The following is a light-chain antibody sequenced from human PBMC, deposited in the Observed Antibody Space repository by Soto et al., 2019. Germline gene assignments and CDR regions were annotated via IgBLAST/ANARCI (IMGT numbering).Light chain of an antibody. Sequence: EIVLTQSPATLSLSPGERATLSCRASQSVSSYLAWYQQKPGQAPRLLIYDASNRATGIPARFSGSGSGTDVPLTISSLEPEDSAVYYCQQHSNWVTFGGGTKLEIK. CDR1: QSVSSY. J-gene: IGKJ4*01. CDR2: DAS. V-gene: IGKV3-11*01. CDR3: QQHSNWVT.